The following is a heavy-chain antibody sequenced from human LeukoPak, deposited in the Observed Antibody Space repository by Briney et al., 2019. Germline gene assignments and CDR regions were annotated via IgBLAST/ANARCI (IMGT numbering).Heavy chain of an antibody. J-gene: IGHJ4*02. Sequence: GGSLRLSCAATGFTFRNYAMSWVRQAPGKGLEWVSAISGSGGSTYYADSVKGRFTISRDNSKNTLYLQMNSLRAEDTAVYYCAKESAVGELLYVRCYFDYWGQGTLVTVSS. CDR1: GFTFRNYA. CDR2: ISGSGGST. V-gene: IGHV3-23*01. CDR3: AKESAVGELLYVRCYFDY. D-gene: IGHD3-10*01.